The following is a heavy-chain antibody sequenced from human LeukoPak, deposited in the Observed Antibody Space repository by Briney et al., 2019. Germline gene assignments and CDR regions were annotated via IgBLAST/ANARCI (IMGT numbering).Heavy chain of an antibody. CDR2: IGSKAYGGAT. CDR1: GFTFGEYP. Sequence: GGSLRLSCTASGFTFGEYPMSWVRQDPGTGLEGVGFIGSKAYGGATEYAASVKGRFTISRDDSKSTAYLQMNSLKTEDTAVYYCTRVFGNYVDYYYMDVWGKGTTVTVSS. D-gene: IGHD4-11*01. CDR3: TRVFGNYVDYYYMDV. J-gene: IGHJ6*03. V-gene: IGHV3-49*04.